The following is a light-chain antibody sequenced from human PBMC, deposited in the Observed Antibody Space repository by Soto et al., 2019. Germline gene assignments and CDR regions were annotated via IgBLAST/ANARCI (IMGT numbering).Light chain of an antibody. Sequence: EIVMTQSPATLSVSPGERATLYCRASQSVSSNLAWYQQKPGQAPRLLIYGASTRATGIPARFSGSGSGTEFTLTISSLQSEDFAIYFCQPSNNWTPDRTFGQGTKVEIK. CDR1: QSVSSN. CDR2: GAS. V-gene: IGKV3-15*01. CDR3: QPSNNWTPDRT. J-gene: IGKJ1*01.